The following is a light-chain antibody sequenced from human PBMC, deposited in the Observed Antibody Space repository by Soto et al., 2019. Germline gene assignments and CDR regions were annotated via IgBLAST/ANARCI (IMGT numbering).Light chain of an antibody. CDR1: QSVSSK. J-gene: IGKJ5*01. V-gene: IGKV3-15*01. Sequence: EIVMTQSPATLSVSPGERATLSCRASQSVSSKLAWFQQKPGQAPSLLIYGVSTRATGVPVRFSGSGSGTEFTLTISSLQSEDFAVYYCQQYGSSPITFGQGTRLEIK. CDR3: QQYGSSPIT. CDR2: GVS.